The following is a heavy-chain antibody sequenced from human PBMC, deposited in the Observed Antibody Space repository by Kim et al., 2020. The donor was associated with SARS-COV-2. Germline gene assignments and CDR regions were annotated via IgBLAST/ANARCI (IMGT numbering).Heavy chain of an antibody. Sequence: ASVKVSCKASGYTFTSYGISWVRQAPGQGLEWMGWISAYNGNTNYAQKLQGRVTMTTDTSTSTAYMELRSLRSDDTAVYYCARDHNWNTPDAFDIWGQGTMVTVSS. V-gene: IGHV1-18*01. CDR3: ARDHNWNTPDAFDI. CDR2: ISAYNGNT. J-gene: IGHJ3*02. D-gene: IGHD1-1*01. CDR1: GYTFTSYG.